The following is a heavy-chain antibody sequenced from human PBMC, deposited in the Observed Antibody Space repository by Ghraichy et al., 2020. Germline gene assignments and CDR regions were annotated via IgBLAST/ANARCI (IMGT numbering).Heavy chain of an antibody. D-gene: IGHD2-2*01. CDR3: ARDHCTSSSCLEGYYYGMDV. CDR1: GFTFSDYF. J-gene: IGHJ6*02. CDR2: ISSSRTYI. V-gene: IGHV3-21*01. Sequence: GGSLRLSCAASGFTFSDYFMNWVRQAPGKALEWISSISSSRTYIYYADSVWGRFTISRDDAQNSLYLEMNSLRAEDTAVYYCARDHCTSSSCLEGYYYGMDVWGQGTTVSVSS.